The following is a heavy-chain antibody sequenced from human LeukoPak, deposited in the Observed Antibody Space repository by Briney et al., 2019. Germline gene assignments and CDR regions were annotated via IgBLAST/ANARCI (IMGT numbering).Heavy chain of an antibody. CDR3: ARGRNSDGPLGY. Sequence: GASVKVLCKASGYTFTSYDINWVRQATGQGLEWMGWMNPNSGNTGYAQKFQGRVTMTRNTSISTAYMELSSLRSEDTAVYYCARGRNSDGPLGYWGQGTLVTVSS. CDR2: MNPNSGNT. V-gene: IGHV1-8*01. J-gene: IGHJ4*02. CDR1: GYTFTSYD. D-gene: IGHD1-14*01.